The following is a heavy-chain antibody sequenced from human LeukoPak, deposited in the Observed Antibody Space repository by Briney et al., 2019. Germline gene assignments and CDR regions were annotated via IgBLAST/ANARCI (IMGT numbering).Heavy chain of an antibody. J-gene: IGHJ4*02. D-gene: IGHD2-21*02. Sequence: GGSLRLSCAASGFTFSSSWMSWVRQAPGKGLEWVANIKPDGSERFHVDSVKGRFTISRDNSKSSLSLQMNSLRAEDTAVYYCARYGLTAALDFWGQGTLVTVSS. CDR3: ARYGLTAALDF. CDR2: IKPDGSER. V-gene: IGHV3-7*01. CDR1: GFTFSSSW.